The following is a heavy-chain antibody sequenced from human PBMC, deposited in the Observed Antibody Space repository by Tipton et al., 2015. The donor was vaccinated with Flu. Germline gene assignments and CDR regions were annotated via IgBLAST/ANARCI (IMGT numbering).Heavy chain of an antibody. CDR2: IYYSGST. Sequence: TLSLTCTVSGGSISSYYWSWIRQPPGKGLEWIGYIYYSGSTNYNPSLKSRVTISVDTSKNQFSLKLSSVTAADTAVYYCARLYYYDSSGYCYGGWFDPWGQGTLVTVSS. J-gene: IGHJ5*02. V-gene: IGHV4-59*01. CDR1: GGSISSYY. CDR3: ARLYYYDSSGYCYGGWFDP. D-gene: IGHD3-22*01.